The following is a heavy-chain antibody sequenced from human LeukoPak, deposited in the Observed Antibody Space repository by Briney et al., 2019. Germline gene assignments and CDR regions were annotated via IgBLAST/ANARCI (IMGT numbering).Heavy chain of an antibody. J-gene: IGHJ4*02. CDR1: RFTFGRFG. CDR2: ISYDGTNT. CDR3: AINGGGDSGYGNFDY. Sequence: GGSLRLSCAASRFTFGRFGIHWVRQAPGKGLEWVAAISYDGTNTFYADSVKGRFTTSRDNAKNTLYLQMNSLRAEDTAFYYCAINGGGDSGYGNFDYWGQGTLVTVSS. V-gene: IGHV3-30*03. D-gene: IGHD5-12*01.